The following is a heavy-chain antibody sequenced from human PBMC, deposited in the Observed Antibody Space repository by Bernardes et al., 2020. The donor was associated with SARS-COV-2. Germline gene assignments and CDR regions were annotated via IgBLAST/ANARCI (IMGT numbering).Heavy chain of an antibody. D-gene: IGHD1-26*01. CDR2: IYYSGST. Sequence: SETLSLTCTVSGGSINSYYWSWIRQTPGKGLEWIGHIYYSGSTNYNPSLKSRVTISIDTSKNQFSLKLTSVTAADTAVYYCAKDSRFCISGSYYLPEGSLGYWGQGTLVTVSS. CDR1: GGSINSYY. CDR3: AKDSRFCISGSYYLPEGSLGY. V-gene: IGHV4-59*12. J-gene: IGHJ4*02.